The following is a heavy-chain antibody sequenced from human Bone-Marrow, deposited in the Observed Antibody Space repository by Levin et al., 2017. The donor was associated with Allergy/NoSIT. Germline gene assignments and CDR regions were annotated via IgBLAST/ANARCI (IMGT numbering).Heavy chain of an antibody. CDR3: ALCPGSSGWSPYFDD. D-gene: IGHD6-19*01. CDR1: GYTFIDYY. Sequence: GESLKISCKASGYTFIDYYVHWVRQAPGQGLEWMGWINPNTGDRSLAQRFQGRVTMTRDKSITTAYMELSRLRSEDTALYYCALCPGSSGWSPYFDDWGQGTLVTVSS. CDR2: INPNTGDR. V-gene: IGHV1-2*02. J-gene: IGHJ4*02.